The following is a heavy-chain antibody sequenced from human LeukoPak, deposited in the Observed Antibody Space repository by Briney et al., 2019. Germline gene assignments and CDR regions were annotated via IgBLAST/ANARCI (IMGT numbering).Heavy chain of an antibody. CDR2: INTDGSST. Sequence: GGSLRLSCAASGFTFSRYRMHWVRQAPGKGLVWVSHINTDGSSTNYADSVKGRFAISGDNAKNTLHLQMNSLRAEDTAVYYCARADSSGWYGNYWGQGTLVTVSS. V-gene: IGHV3-74*01. CDR3: ARADSSGWYGNY. J-gene: IGHJ4*02. CDR1: GFTFSRYR. D-gene: IGHD6-19*01.